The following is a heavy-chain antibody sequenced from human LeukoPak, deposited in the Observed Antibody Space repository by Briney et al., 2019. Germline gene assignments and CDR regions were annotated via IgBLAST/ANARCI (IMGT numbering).Heavy chain of an antibody. Sequence: GGSLRLSCAASGFTFSDYYMSWLRQSPGKGLEWVSYINSGGDIIYYADSVKGRFTISRDNAENSLYLQMNSLRVEDSAVYYCANTEYQRLGTDYWGQGTLVTVSS. CDR2: INSGGDII. CDR1: GFTFSDYY. D-gene: IGHD6-25*01. CDR3: ANTEYQRLGTDY. V-gene: IGHV3-11*04. J-gene: IGHJ4*02.